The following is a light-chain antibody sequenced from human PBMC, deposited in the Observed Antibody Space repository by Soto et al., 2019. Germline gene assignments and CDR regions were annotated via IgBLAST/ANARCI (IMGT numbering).Light chain of an antibody. CDR3: CSYAGSSTYV. V-gene: IGLV2-23*02. CDR1: SSDVGSYNL. Sequence: QSALTQPASVSGSPGQSITISCTGTSSDVGSYNLVSWYQQHPGKAPKLMIYEVSKRPSGVSNRFSGSKSGNTASLTISGLQAEDEADYYCCSYAGSSTYVFGTGNKVTV. J-gene: IGLJ1*01. CDR2: EVS.